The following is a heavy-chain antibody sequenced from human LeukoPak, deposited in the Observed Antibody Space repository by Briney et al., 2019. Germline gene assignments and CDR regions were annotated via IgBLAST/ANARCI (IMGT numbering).Heavy chain of an antibody. V-gene: IGHV4-39*01. Sequence: SETLSLTCTVSGGSISSSSYYWGWIRQPPGKGLEWIGSIYYSGSTYYNPSLKSRVTISVDTSKNQFSLKLSSVTAADTAVYYCARGRRVATILNWFDPWGQGTLVTVSS. J-gene: IGHJ5*02. CDR2: IYYSGST. D-gene: IGHD5-12*01. CDR3: ARGRRVATILNWFDP. CDR1: GGSISSSSYY.